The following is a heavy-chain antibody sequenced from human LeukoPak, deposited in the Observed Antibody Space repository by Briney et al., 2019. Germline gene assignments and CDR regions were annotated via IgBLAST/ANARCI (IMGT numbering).Heavy chain of an antibody. CDR3: ARDWGYGSGSYPEF. V-gene: IGHV3-7*05. D-gene: IGHD3-10*01. CDR1: GFTFSSYW. J-gene: IGHJ4*02. CDR2: INQDGSEK. Sequence: GGSLRLSCAASGFTFSSYWMSWVRQAPGKGLEWVANINQDGSEKYYVDSVKGVFTISRDNAKNSLYLQMNSLRAEDTAVYYCARDWGYGSGSYPEFWGQGTLVTVSS.